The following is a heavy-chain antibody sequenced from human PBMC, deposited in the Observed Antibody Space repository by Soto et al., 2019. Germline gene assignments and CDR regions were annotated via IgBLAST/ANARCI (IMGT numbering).Heavy chain of an antibody. V-gene: IGHV4-39*01. CDR3: ARHGYTSGRTYFDY. J-gene: IGHJ4*02. Sequence: SETLSLTCTVSGGPIGSSSYYWGWIRQPPGKGLEWIGSIYDRGSTYSNPSLKSRLTTSLDTSKNQFSLKLTSVTAADTVVYYCARHGYTSGRTYFDYWGQGTLVTVSS. CDR2: IYDRGST. D-gene: IGHD6-19*01. CDR1: GGPIGSSSYY.